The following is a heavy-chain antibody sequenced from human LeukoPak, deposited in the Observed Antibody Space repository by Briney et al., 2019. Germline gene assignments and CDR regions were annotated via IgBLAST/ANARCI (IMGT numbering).Heavy chain of an antibody. D-gene: IGHD2-15*01. CDR2: MNPNSGNT. V-gene: IGHV1-8*03. CDR1: GYTFTSYD. CDR3: ARAGHLLPPTDAFDI. Sequence: ASVKVSCKASGYTFTSYDINWVRPATGQGLEWMGWMNPNSGNTGYAQKFQGRVTITRNTSISTAYMELSSLRSEDTAVYYCARAGHLLPPTDAFDIWGQGTMVTVSS. J-gene: IGHJ3*02.